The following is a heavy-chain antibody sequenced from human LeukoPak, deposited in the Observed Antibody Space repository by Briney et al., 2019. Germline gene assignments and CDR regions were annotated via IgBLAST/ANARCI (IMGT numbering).Heavy chain of an antibody. CDR3: ARRDGDNDRGFEY. CDR2: VWSDGSSR. J-gene: IGHJ4*02. CDR1: GFTFSSYG. D-gene: IGHD4-23*01. V-gene: IGHV3-33*01. Sequence: GGSLRLSCAASGFTFSSYGMHWVRQAPGKGLEWVAVVWSDGSSRYYADSVKGRFTISRDNSKNTLYLQMNSLRAEDTAVYYCARRDGDNDRGFEYWGQGTLVIVSS.